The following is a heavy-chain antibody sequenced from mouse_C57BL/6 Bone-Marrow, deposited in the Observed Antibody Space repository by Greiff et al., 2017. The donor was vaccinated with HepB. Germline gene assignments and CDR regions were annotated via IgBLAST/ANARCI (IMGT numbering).Heavy chain of an antibody. CDR3: ARGGHWYFDV. Sequence: VQLQQSGPVLVKPGASVKMSCKASGYTFTDYYMNWVKQSHGKSLEWIGVINPYNGGTSYNQKFKGKATLTVDKSSSTAYMELNSLTSEDSAVYYCARGGHWYFDVGGTGTTVTGSS. CDR2: INPYNGGT. V-gene: IGHV1-19*01. CDR1: GYTFTDYY. J-gene: IGHJ1*03.